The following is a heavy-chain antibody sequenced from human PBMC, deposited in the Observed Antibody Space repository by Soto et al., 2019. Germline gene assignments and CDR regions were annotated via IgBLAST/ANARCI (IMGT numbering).Heavy chain of an antibody. V-gene: IGHV3-30*18. Sequence: QVQLMESGGSVLQPGRSQRLSCAASGFTFSSYGMHWVRQAPGKGLEWVTIISNDGSIQYYGDSVKGRFTVSRDNSKNTLFLEMNSLTAEDTATYYCAKDRRDSSGTCSRCFGMDVWGQGTTVTVSS. CDR2: ISNDGSIQ. CDR1: GFTFSSYG. CDR3: AKDRRDSSGTCSRCFGMDV. D-gene: IGHD3-22*01. J-gene: IGHJ6*02.